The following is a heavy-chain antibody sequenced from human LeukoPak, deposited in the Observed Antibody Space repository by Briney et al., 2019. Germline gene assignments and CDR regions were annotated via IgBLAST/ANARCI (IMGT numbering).Heavy chain of an antibody. V-gene: IGHV1-24*01. CDR3: ARDYYGSGSYYIPTYYFDY. J-gene: IGHJ4*02. Sequence: ASVKVSCKVSGYTLTELSMHWVRRAPGKGLEWMGGFDPEDGETIYAQKFQGRVTMTEDTSTDTAYMELSSLRSEDTAVYYCARDYYGSGSYYIPTYYFDYWGQGTLVTVSS. CDR1: GYTLTELS. CDR2: FDPEDGET. D-gene: IGHD3-10*01.